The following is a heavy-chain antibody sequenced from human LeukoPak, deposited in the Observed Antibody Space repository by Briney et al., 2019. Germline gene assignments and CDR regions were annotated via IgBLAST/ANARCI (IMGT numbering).Heavy chain of an antibody. J-gene: IGHJ4*02. V-gene: IGHV4-59*08. CDR3: ARSAYCSGGSCYATGLFHY. Sequence: SEPLSLTCTVSGGSISSYYWSWIRQPPGKGLEWIAYIYYSGSTTYNPSLKSRVTISLDTSKNQFSLKLSSVTAADTAFYYCARSAYCSGGSCYATGLFHYWGQGTLVTVSS. CDR1: GGSISSYY. CDR2: IYYSGST. D-gene: IGHD2-15*01.